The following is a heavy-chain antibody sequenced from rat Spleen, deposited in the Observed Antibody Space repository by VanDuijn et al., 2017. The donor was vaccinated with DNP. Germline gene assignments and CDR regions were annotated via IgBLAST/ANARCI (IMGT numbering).Heavy chain of an antibody. D-gene: IGHD1-4*01. CDR2: INKDSSPI. V-gene: IGHV4-2*01. J-gene: IGHJ4*01. Sequence: EVKLVESGGGLVQPGKSLKLSCVASGFNFNDYWMGWVRQAPGKGLEWIGEINKDSSPIKYNPSLKDKFTISRDNGQNTLYLQMTKLGSEDTVIYYCGRVAYPGGAMDAWGQGISVTVSS. CDR3: GRVAYPGGAMDA. CDR1: GFNFNDYW.